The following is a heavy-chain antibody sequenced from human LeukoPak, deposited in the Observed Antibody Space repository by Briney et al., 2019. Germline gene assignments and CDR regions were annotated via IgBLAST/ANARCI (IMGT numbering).Heavy chain of an antibody. D-gene: IGHD1-20*01. V-gene: IGHV3-7*01. CDR2: IKQDGSEK. J-gene: IGHJ4*02. CDR1: GFSFSNHG. Sequence: GGSLRLSCAASGFSFSNHGIHWVRQAPGKGLEWVANIKQDGSEKYYVDSVKGRFTISRDNAKNSLYLQMNSLRAEDTAVYYCARDSGGRYNWNYFDYWGQGTLVTVSS. CDR3: ARDSGGRYNWNYFDY.